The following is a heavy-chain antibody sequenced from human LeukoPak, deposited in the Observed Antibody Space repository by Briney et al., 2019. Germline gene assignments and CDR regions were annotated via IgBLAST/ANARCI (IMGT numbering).Heavy chain of an antibody. CDR2: INSDGSST. V-gene: IGHV3-74*01. CDR3: TTDGVGVEGATYDN. J-gene: IGHJ4*02. Sequence: GGSLRLSCAAAGFTLSSYWMHWVRQVPGKGLVWVSCINSDGSSTSYADSVKGRFTISRDSAKNTLYLQMNSLKTEDTAVYYCTTDGVGVEGATYDNWGQGTLVSVSS. CDR1: GFTLSSYW. D-gene: IGHD1-26*01.